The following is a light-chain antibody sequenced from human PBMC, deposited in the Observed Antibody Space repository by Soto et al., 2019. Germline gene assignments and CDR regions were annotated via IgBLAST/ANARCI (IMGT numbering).Light chain of an antibody. J-gene: IGLJ1*01. V-gene: IGLV2-8*01. CDR3: SSYTGGNPSYV. CDR2: EVT. CDR1: SSDVGGYDY. Sequence: QSALTQPPSASGSPGQSVTISCTGTSSDVGGYDYVSWYQQHPGQAPKLMIYEVTIRPSGVSDRFSGSKSGNTASLTVSGLPAEDEADYYCSSYTGGNPSYVFGTGTKLTVL.